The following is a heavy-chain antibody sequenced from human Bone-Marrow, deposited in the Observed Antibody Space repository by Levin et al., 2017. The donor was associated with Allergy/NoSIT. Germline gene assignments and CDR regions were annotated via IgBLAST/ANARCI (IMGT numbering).Heavy chain of an antibody. V-gene: IGHV1-8*01. D-gene: IGHD2-15*01. CDR3: ARVGEYCSGGSCYRGWFDY. J-gene: IGHJ4*02. Sequence: ASVKVSCKASGYTFTSYDINWVRQATGQGLEWMGWMNPNSGNTGYAQKFQGRVTMTRNTSISTAYMELSSLRSEDTAVYYCARVGEYCSGGSCYRGWFDYWGQGTLVTVSS. CDR2: MNPNSGNT. CDR1: GYTFTSYD.